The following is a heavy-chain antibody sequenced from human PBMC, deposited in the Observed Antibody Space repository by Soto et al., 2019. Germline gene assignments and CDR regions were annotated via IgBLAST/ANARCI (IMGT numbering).Heavy chain of an antibody. CDR1: GFTFSTYS. CDR3: ARVRGTALAMFYFDY. V-gene: IGHV3-48*02. D-gene: IGHD2-21*02. CDR2: TTDSGSTI. J-gene: IGHJ4*02. Sequence: GSLRLSCAASGFTFSTYSMIWVRQAPGKGLEWISFTTDSGSTIYYADSVRGRSTISRDNAKNSLYLQLNSLRDDDTAVYYCARVRGTALAMFYFDYWGQGTLVTVSS.